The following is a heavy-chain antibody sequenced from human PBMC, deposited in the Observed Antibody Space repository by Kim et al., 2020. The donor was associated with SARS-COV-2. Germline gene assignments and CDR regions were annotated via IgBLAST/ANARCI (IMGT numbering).Heavy chain of an antibody. Sequence: GGSLRLSCAASGFTFSSYSMNWVRQAPGKGLEWVSYISSSSSTIYYADSVKGRFTISRDNAKNSLYLQMNSLRDEDTAVYYCARARITMIVVVITEDAFDIWGQGTMVTVSS. CDR3: ARARITMIVVVITEDAFDI. J-gene: IGHJ3*02. D-gene: IGHD3-22*01. CDR2: ISSSSSTI. CDR1: GFTFSSYS. V-gene: IGHV3-48*02.